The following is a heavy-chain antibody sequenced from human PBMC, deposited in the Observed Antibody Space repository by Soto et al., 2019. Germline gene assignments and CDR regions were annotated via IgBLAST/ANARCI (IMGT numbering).Heavy chain of an antibody. V-gene: IGHV3-30*18. CDR2: ISYDGSNK. CDR3: AKDLGSGKPYYYYAMDV. Sequence: QVQLVESGGGVVQPGRSLRLSCAASGFIFSGYGMHWVRQAPGKGLEWVAVISYDGSNKYYAESVKGRFIISRDKSENTLYLQMNSLRAEDTAVYYCAKDLGSGKPYYYYAMDVWGQGTTVTVSS. CDR1: GFIFSGYG. D-gene: IGHD3-10*01. J-gene: IGHJ6*02.